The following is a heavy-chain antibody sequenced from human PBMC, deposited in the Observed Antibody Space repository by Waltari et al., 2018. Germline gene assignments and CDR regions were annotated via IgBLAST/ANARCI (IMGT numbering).Heavy chain of an antibody. D-gene: IGHD6-13*01. CDR2: VSGSGGST. CDR1: GFTFSSFA. CDR3: AKGAEPSSMRNYYYYYMDV. J-gene: IGHJ6*03. V-gene: IGHV3-23*01. Sequence: EVQLLESGGGLVQPGGSLRLSCAASGFTFSSFAMSWVRQAPGKGLEWVSSVSGSGGSTYYADSVKGRFTISRDNSKNTLYLQMNSLRAEDTAVYYCAKGAEPSSMRNYYYYYMDVWGKGTTVTVSS.